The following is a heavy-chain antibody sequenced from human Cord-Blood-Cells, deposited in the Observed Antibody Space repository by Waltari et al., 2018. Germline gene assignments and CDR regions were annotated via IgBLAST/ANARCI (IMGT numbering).Heavy chain of an antibody. CDR3: AREVPGYFGPGFGGMDV. V-gene: IGHV3-20*04. J-gene: IGHJ6*02. CDR2: INWSGADK. D-gene: IGHD3-9*01. CDR1: GFTVDDYA. Sequence: EERLVESGGGVGRPGGSLRLSCAASGFTVDDYAMTWVRQAPGKGLEWVSGINWSGADKSYADSVEGRFTISRDNANNSLYLQMNSLRAEDTALYYCAREVPGYFGPGFGGMDVWGQGTTVSVSS.